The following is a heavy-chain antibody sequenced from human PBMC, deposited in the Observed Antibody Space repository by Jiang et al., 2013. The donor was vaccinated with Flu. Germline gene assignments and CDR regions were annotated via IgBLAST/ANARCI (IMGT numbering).Heavy chain of an antibody. Sequence: KASGYTFTSYYMHWVRQAPGQGLEWMGIINPSGGSTSYAQKFQARVTMTRDTSTSTVYMELSSLRSEDTAVYYCARDLMTTVTTGGSRYYYYYGMDVWGQGTTVTVSS. J-gene: IGHJ6*02. CDR2: INPSGGST. V-gene: IGHV1-46*01. CDR1: GYTFTSYY. D-gene: IGHD4-11*01. CDR3: ARDLMTTVTTGGSRYYYYYGMDV.